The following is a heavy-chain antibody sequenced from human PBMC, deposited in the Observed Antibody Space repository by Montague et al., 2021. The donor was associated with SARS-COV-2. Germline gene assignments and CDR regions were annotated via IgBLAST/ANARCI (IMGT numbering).Heavy chain of an antibody. V-gene: IGHV4-59*08. CDR1: GGSISSYY. Sequence: SETLSLTCTVSGGSISSYYWSWIRQPPGKGLEWIGNIYYSGSTDXXPSLKSRVTISVDTSKNQFSLKLSSVTAADTAVYYCARRGQGTMVRGVIISAFDIWGQGTVVTVSS. CDR3: ARRGQGTMVRGVIISAFDI. CDR2: IYYSGST. J-gene: IGHJ3*02. D-gene: IGHD3-10*01.